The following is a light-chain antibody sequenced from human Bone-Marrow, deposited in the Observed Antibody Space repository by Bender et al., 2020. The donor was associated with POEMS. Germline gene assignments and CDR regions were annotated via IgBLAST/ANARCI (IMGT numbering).Light chain of an antibody. CDR1: SSDIGYYNH. J-gene: IGLJ2*01. CDR2: EIN. CDR3: SSYASRSIV. V-gene: IGLV2-18*02. Sequence: QSALTQPPSVSGSPGQSVTISCSGSSSDIGYYNHVSWYQQPPGTAPKLMIYEINNRPSGVPSRFSGSKSGNTASLTISGLQADDEADYYCSSYASRSIVFGGGTKLTVL.